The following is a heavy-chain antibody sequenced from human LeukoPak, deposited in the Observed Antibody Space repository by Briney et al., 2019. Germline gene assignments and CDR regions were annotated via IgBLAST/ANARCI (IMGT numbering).Heavy chain of an antibody. CDR3: AREPRTMVRGVSDAFDI. V-gene: IGHV4-39*07. J-gene: IGHJ3*02. CDR1: GGSISSSSYY. Sequence: SETLSLTCTVSGGSISSSSYYWGWIRQPPGKGLEWIGSIYYSGSTYYNPSLKSRVTISVDTSKNQFSLKLSSVTAADTAVYYCAREPRTMVRGVSDAFDIWGQGTMVTVSS. CDR2: IYYSGST. D-gene: IGHD3-10*01.